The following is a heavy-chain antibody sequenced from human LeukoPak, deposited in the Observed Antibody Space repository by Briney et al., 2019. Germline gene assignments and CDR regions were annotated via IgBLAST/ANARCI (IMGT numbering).Heavy chain of an antibody. V-gene: IGHV3-23*01. D-gene: IGHD3-22*01. J-gene: IGHJ4*02. CDR2: ITGSGGTT. CDR3: ARAYGSSGYYQLPIDY. CDR1: GFTFSGYA. Sequence: GQSLRLSCAASGFTFSGYAMSWVRQAPGKGLEWVSSITGSGGTTHHADSVKGRFTISRDNSKNTLFLRMNSLRVEDTALYYCARAYGSSGYYQLPIDYWGQGTLVTVSS.